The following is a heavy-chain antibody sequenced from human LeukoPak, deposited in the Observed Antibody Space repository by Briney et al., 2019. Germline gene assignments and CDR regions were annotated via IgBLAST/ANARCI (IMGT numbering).Heavy chain of an antibody. V-gene: IGHV3-74*01. J-gene: IGHJ4*02. Sequence: PGGSLRLSCAVSGFTFSSYAMHWVRQAPGKGLVWVSGINNDGTATYYAGSVKGRFTISRDNAKNTVYLQMNGLRAEDTTVYYCATVSEYWGQGTLVTVSS. CDR2: INNDGTAT. CDR1: GFTFSSYA. CDR3: ATVSEY.